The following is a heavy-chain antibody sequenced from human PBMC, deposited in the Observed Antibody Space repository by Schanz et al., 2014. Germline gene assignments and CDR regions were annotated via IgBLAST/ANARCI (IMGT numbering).Heavy chain of an antibody. V-gene: IGHV3-33*06. CDR2: IWSDGTNE. CDR3: AKGPYYYYYMDV. CDR1: GFIFRSFG. J-gene: IGHJ6*03. Sequence: QGQLVESGGGVVQPGKSLRLSCATSGFIFRSFGIHWVRQAPGKGLEWVAVIWSDGTNEYYADSVKGRFTISGGSSKYTVYLQMNSLRADDTAVYYCAKGPYYYYYMDVWGNGTTVTVSS.